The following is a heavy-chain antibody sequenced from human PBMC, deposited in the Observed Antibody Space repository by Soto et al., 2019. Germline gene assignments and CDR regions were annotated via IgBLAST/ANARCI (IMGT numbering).Heavy chain of an antibody. J-gene: IGHJ4*02. Sequence: PGGSLRLSCAASGFTFSTYAMHWVRQAPGKGLEWVAIISYDGYNKYYADPVKGRFTISRDNSENTLYLQMNSLRAEDTAVYYCARVTMFVVVIDSYDYWGQGTLVTVSS. V-gene: IGHV3-30*03. D-gene: IGHD3-22*01. CDR3: ARVTMFVVVIDSYDY. CDR2: ISYDGYNK. CDR1: GFTFSTYA.